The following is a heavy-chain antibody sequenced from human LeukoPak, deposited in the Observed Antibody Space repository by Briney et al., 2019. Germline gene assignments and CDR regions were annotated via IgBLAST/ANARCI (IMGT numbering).Heavy chain of an antibody. CDR3: AKDYTVTTPGLDY. V-gene: IGHV3-23*01. J-gene: IGHJ4*02. CDR1: GFTFNNYA. Sequence: GGSLRLSCGASGFTFNNYAMSWVRQAPGKGLEWVSGLSGSGDSTHYADSVKGRFTISRDNSKNTLYLQMNSLRAEDTAVYYCAKDYTVTTPGLDYWGQGTLDTVSS. CDR2: LSGSGDST. D-gene: IGHD4-11*01.